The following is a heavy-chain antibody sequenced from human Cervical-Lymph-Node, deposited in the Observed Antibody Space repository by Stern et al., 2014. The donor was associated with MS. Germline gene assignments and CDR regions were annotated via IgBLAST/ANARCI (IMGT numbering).Heavy chain of an antibody. CDR2: ITNVGST. D-gene: IGHD1-1*01. J-gene: IGHJ4*02. CDR1: GFTVRRDY. Sequence: EVQLEESGGGVIPPGGSLSLSCTASGFTVRRDYMTWVRQAPGKGLEWVSLITNVGSTFYTDSVKGRFTITRDDAKNTVYLHMTSLRAEDTARYYCARDTSSPERSDWWGQGTLVTVSS. V-gene: IGHV3-53*01. CDR3: ARDTSSPERSDW.